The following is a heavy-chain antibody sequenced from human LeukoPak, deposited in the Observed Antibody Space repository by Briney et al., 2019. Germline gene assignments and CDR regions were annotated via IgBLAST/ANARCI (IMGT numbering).Heavy chain of an antibody. D-gene: IGHD3-10*01. J-gene: IGHJ6*03. V-gene: IGHV1-46*01. CDR2: INPSGGST. CDR1: GYTFTSYY. Sequence: ASVKVSCKASGYTFTSYYMHWVRQAPGQGLEWMGIINPSGGSTSYAQKFQGRVTMTRDMSTSTVYMELSSLRSEDTAVYYCAREAGSGSPYYYYYYMDVWGKGTTVTVSS. CDR3: AREAGSGSPYYYYYYMDV.